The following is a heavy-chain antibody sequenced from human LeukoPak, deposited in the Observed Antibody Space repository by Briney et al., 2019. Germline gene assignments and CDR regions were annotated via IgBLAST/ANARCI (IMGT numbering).Heavy chain of an antibody. D-gene: IGHD6-13*01. Sequence: ASQTLSLTCAISGDSVSSNIAAWNWIRQSLSRGLEWLGRTYYRSKWYNDYAVSVRSRITINPDTSKNQFSLQLNSVTPEDTAVYYCARSIAVVGTYDYWGQGTLVTVSS. CDR3: ARSIAVVGTYDY. V-gene: IGHV6-1*01. J-gene: IGHJ4*02. CDR2: TYYRSKWYN. CDR1: GDSVSSNIAA.